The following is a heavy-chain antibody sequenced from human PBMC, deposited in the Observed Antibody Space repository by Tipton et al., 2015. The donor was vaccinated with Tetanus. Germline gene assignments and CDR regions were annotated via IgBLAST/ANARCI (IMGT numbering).Heavy chain of an antibody. D-gene: IGHD3-3*01. CDR1: GGSISTYH. CDR2: IDYFGTT. V-gene: IGHV4-59*01. Sequence: LRLSCTVSGGSISTYHWNWIRRFPGKGLEWIGYIDYFGTTKYNPSLKSRVAMSVDTSKNQLSLKLSSVTSADTAVYYCARTSGYLYSSYWGQGTLVTVSS. CDR3: ARTSGYLYSSY. J-gene: IGHJ1*01.